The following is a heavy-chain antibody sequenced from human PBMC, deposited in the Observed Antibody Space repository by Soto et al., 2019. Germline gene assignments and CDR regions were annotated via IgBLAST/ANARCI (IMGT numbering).Heavy chain of an antibody. J-gene: IGHJ4*02. D-gene: IGHD6-6*01. CDR3: ARSLSTIGGRPDS. V-gene: IGHV1-2*02. Sequence: VKVSCKASGYTFTGYYMHWVRQAPGQGLEWMGWINPNSGDTKYAQKFQGRVTMTRDTSTRTAYMEVSRLTSDDTAVYYCARSLSTIGGRPDSWGQGTLVTVSS. CDR2: INPNSGDT. CDR1: GYTFTGYY.